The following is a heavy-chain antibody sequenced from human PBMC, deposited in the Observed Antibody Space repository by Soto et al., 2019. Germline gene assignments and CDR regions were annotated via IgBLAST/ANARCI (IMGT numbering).Heavy chain of an antibody. CDR1: GFTFSDYY. D-gene: IGHD3-9*01. Sequence: GGSLRLSCAASGFTFSDYYMSWIRLAPGKGLEWVSYISSSSSYTNYADSVKGRFTISRDNAKNSLYLQMNSLRAEDTAVYYCARDADILTGSDAFDIWGQGTMVTVSS. CDR2: ISSSSSYT. V-gene: IGHV3-11*05. CDR3: ARDADILTGSDAFDI. J-gene: IGHJ3*02.